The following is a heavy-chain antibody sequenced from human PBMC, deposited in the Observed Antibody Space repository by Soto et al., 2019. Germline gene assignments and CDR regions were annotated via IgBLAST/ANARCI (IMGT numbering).Heavy chain of an antibody. V-gene: IGHV1-69*13. CDR2: IIPIFGTA. J-gene: IGHJ6*02. CDR1: RGAFSSYA. Sequence: VKVSCKAERGAFSSYAISWVRQAPGQGLEWMGGIIPIFGTANYAQKFQGRVTITADESTSTAYMELSSLRSEDTAVYYCARDRGYSYGSGMDVWGQGTTVTVSS. D-gene: IGHD5-18*01. CDR3: ARDRGYSYGSGMDV.